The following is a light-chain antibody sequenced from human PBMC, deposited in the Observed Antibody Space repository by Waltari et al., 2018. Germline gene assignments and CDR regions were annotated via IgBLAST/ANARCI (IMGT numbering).Light chain of an antibody. Sequence: DIQMTQSPSSLSASVGDRVTITCRAGQGISNSLAWFQQKPGKARKSLIYGASSLQSGVPSKFSGSGSGTDFTLTISSLQPEDFATYYCQQYHSYPLSFGGGTKVEIK. V-gene: IGKV1-16*02. CDR2: GAS. CDR3: QQYHSYPLS. CDR1: QGISNS. J-gene: IGKJ4*01.